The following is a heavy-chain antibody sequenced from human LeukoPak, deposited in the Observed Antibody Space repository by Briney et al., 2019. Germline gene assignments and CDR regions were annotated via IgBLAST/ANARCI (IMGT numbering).Heavy chain of an antibody. V-gene: IGHV5-51*01. CDR2: IYPRDSDA. J-gene: IGHJ4*02. D-gene: IGHD4-17*01. CDR3: ARRGGGDYDDNLDH. CDR1: GFSFTNHW. Sequence: GESLKISCKTSGFSFTNHWIDWVRQMPGKGLEWMGTIYPRDSDARYSPTFQGQVTISVDKSISTAYLQWSSLKAPDIAIYYCARRGGGDYDDNLDHWGQGTLLTVSS.